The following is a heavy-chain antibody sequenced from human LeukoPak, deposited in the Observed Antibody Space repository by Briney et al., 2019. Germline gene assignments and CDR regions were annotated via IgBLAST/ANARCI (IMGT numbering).Heavy chain of an antibody. CDR3: ARQLGAFSPHYYFYMDV. Sequence: ASVKVSCKASGGTFSSYAISWMRQAPGQGLEWMGWINTNNGNPTYAQAFTGRFVFSLDISVSTAYLQISNLKADDTAVYYCARQLGAFSPHYYFYMDVWGKGTTVAISS. CDR1: GGTFSSYA. J-gene: IGHJ6*03. CDR2: INTNNGNP. D-gene: IGHD3-16*01. V-gene: IGHV7-4-1*02.